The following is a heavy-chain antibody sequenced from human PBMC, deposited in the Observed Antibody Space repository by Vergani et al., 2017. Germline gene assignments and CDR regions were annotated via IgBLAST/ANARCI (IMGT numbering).Heavy chain of an antibody. CDR1: GFTVSSNY. Sequence: EVQLVESGGGLIQPGGSLRLSCAASGFTVSSNYMSWVRQAPGTGLEWVSVIYSGGSTYYADSVKGRFTISRDNSKNTLYLQMNSLRAEDTAVYYCARERRDYYDSRGDFNWFDPWGQGTLVTVSS. D-gene: IGHD3-22*01. V-gene: IGHV3-53*01. J-gene: IGHJ5*02. CDR3: ARERRDYYDSRGDFNWFDP. CDR2: IYSGGST.